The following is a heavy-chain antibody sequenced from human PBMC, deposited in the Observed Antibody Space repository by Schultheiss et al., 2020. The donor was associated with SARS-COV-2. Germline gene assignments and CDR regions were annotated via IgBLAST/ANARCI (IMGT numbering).Heavy chain of an antibody. Sequence: GESLKISCAASGFTFSSYAMSWVRQAPGKGLEWVSAISGSGGSTYYADSVKGRFTISRDNSKNSLYLQMNSLRAEDTAVYYCATDLINLAYCGGDCNYGMDVWGQGTTVTVSS. D-gene: IGHD2-21*02. CDR1: GFTFSSYA. V-gene: IGHV3-23*01. J-gene: IGHJ6*02. CDR3: ATDLINLAYCGGDCNYGMDV. CDR2: ISGSGGST.